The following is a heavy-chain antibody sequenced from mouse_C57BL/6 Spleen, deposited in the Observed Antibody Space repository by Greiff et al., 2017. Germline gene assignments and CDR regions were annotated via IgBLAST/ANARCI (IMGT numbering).Heavy chain of an antibody. CDR2: ISSGGSYT. V-gene: IGHV5-6*02. CDR1: GFTFSSYG. CDR3: ARTDGYYSPFDY. J-gene: IGHJ2*01. D-gene: IGHD2-3*01. Sequence: EVMLVESGGDLVKPGGSLKLSCAASGFTFSSYGMSWVRQTPDKRLEWVATISSGGSYTYYPDSVKGRFTISRDNAKNTLYLQMSSLKSEDTAMYYCARTDGYYSPFDYWGQGTTLTVSS.